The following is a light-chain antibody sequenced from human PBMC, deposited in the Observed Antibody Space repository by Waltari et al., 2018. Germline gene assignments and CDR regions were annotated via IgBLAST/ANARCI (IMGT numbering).Light chain of an antibody. CDR1: SSNIGSNT. V-gene: IGLV1-44*01. CDR2: SNN. Sequence: QSVLTQPPSASGTPGQRVTISCSATSSNIGSNTVNWYQQLPGTAPKRLIYSNNQRPSGVPDRFSGSKSGTSASLAISGLQSEDEADYYCAAWDDSLNGRVFGGGTKLTVL. CDR3: AAWDDSLNGRV. J-gene: IGLJ3*02.